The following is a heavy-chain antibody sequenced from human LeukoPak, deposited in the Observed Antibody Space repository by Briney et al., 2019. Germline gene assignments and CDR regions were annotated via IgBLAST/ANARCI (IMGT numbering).Heavy chain of an antibody. CDR1: GFTFSSYE. Sequence: GGSLRLSCGASGFTFSSYEMTWVRQAPGKGLEWVSYISGSGEYIYYADSVKGRFTISRDNAKNSLYLQMNSLRAEDTAVYYCVRDSAVASGKNAFDMWGQGTMVTVSS. V-gene: IGHV3-48*03. D-gene: IGHD6-19*01. J-gene: IGHJ3*02. CDR2: ISGSGEYI. CDR3: VRDSAVASGKNAFDM.